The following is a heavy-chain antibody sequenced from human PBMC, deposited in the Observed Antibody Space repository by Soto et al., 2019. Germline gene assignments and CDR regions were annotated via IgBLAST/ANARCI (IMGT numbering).Heavy chain of an antibody. CDR3: ARYCSGGSCYTGAFDI. D-gene: IGHD2-15*01. CDR1: GGSISSGGYY. Sequence: PSETLSLTRTVSGGSISSGGYYWSWIRQHPGKGLEWIGYIYYSGSTYYNPSLKSRVTISVDTSKNQFSLKLSSVTAADTAVYYCARYCSGGSCYTGAFDIWGQGTMVTVSS. V-gene: IGHV4-31*03. CDR2: IYYSGST. J-gene: IGHJ3*02.